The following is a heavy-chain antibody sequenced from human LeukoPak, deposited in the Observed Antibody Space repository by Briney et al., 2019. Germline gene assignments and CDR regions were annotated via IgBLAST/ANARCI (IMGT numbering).Heavy chain of an antibody. CDR3: ARWGYYDSSGPSPEGY. D-gene: IGHD3-22*01. CDR1: GFTFSSYS. CDR2: ISSGSSYI. J-gene: IGHJ4*02. Sequence: PGGSLRLSCAASGFTFSSYSMNWVRQAPGKGLEWVSSISSGSSYIYYADSVKGRFTISRDNAKNSLYLQMNSLRAEDTAVYYCARWGYYDSSGPSPEGYWGQGTLVTVSS. V-gene: IGHV3-21*01.